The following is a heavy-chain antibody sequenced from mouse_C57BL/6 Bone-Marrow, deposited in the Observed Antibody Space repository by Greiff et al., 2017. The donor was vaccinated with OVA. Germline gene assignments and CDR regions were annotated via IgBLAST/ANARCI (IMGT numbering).Heavy chain of an antibody. J-gene: IGHJ1*03. V-gene: IGHV1-81*01. Sequence: QVQLQQSGAELARPGASVKLSCKASGYTFTSYGISWVKQRTGQGLEWIGEIYPRSGNTYYNEKFKGKATLTADKSSSTAYMELRSLTSEDSAVYFCARPHYGSSYGYFDVWGTGTTVTVSS. CDR3: ARPHYGSSYGYFDV. D-gene: IGHD1-1*01. CDR1: GYTFTSYG. CDR2: IYPRSGNT.